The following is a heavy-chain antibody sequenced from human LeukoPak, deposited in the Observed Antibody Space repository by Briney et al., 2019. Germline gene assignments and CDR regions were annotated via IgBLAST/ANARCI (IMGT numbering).Heavy chain of an antibody. D-gene: IGHD4-17*01. V-gene: IGHV1-24*01. Sequence: GASVEVSCKVSGYSLSELTMHWVRHAPGKGLEWMGGFDPGMAETIYAEKFQGRITMTEDTSTDTAYMELSSLRSEDTAVYYCAPGHEYGLLDYWGQGTLVTVSS. CDR1: GYSLSELT. J-gene: IGHJ4*02. CDR2: FDPGMAET. CDR3: APGHEYGLLDY.